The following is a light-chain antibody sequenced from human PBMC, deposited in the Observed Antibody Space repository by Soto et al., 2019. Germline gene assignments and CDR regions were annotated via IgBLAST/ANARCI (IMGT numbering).Light chain of an antibody. Sequence: EIGLTQSPGTLPLSPGERATLSCRASQSVSSSYLACYQQKPGQAPSLLIYGASSRATGIPDRFSGSGSGTDFTLTISRLEPEDFAVYYCQQYGSSPTTVGQGTKVEVE. CDR2: GAS. J-gene: IGKJ1*01. V-gene: IGKV3-20*01. CDR1: QSVSSSY. CDR3: QQYGSSPTT.